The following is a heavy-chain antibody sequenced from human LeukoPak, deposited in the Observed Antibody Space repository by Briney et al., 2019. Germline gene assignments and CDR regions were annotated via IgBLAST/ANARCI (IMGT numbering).Heavy chain of an antibody. J-gene: IGHJ4*02. D-gene: IGHD4-17*01. V-gene: IGHV1-8*03. CDR1: GYTFTSYD. CDR3: ARNNRDDYGDPFDY. Sequence: ASVKVSCKASGYTFTSYDINWVRQATGQGLEWMGWMNPNSGNTGYAQKFQGRVTITRNTSISTAYMELSSLRSEDTAVYYCARNNRDDYGDPFDYWGQGTLVTVSS. CDR2: MNPNSGNT.